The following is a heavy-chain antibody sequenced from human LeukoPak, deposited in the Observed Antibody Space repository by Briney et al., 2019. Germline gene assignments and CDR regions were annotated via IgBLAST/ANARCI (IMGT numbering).Heavy chain of an antibody. CDR3: AKDKPEWYNWKNWFDP. V-gene: IGHV3-30*02. J-gene: IGHJ5*02. D-gene: IGHD1-20*01. CDR2: IRYDGSNK. Sequence: GGSPTLSCAASGFTFSSYGMHWVRQAPGKGLEWVAFIRYDGSNKYYADSVKCRFTISTDHSKHTLYLQMNSLRAEDTAVYYCAKDKPEWYNWKNWFDPWGQGTLVTVSS. CDR1: GFTFSSYG.